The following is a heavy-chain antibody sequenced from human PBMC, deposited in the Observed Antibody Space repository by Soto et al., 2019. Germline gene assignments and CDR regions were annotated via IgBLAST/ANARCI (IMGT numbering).Heavy chain of an antibody. CDR2: INPSGGST. V-gene: IGHV1-46*01. Sequence: GASVKVSCKASGYTFTSYYMHWVRQAPGQGLEWMGIINPSGGSTSYAQKFQGRVTMTRDTSTSTVYMELSSLRSEDTAVYYCAKGSRGIAAAGPPDYWGQGTLVTVS. CDR3: AKGSRGIAAAGPPDY. D-gene: IGHD6-13*01. CDR1: GYTFTSYY. J-gene: IGHJ4*02.